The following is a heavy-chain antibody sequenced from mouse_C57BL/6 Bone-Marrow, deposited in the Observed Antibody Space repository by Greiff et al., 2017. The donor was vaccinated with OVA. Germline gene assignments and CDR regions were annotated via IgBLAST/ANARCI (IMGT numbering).Heavy chain of an antibody. CDR3: AREGYYYGSSLAY. V-gene: IGHV1-76*01. Sequence: VQLQQSGAELVRPGASVKLSCKASGYTFTDYYINWVKQRPGQGLEWIARIYPGSGNTYYNEKFKGKATLTAEKSSSTAYMQLSSLTSEDSAVYFRAREGYYYGSSLAYWGQGTLVTVSA. J-gene: IGHJ3*01. D-gene: IGHD1-1*01. CDR1: GYTFTDYY. CDR2: IYPGSGNT.